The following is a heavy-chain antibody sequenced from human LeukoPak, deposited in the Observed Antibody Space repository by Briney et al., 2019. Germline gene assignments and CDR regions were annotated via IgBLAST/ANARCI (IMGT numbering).Heavy chain of an antibody. CDR2: ISYSGSS. Sequence: PSQTLSLTCTVSGGSISSGAYYWSWVRQHPGKGLEWIGYISYSGSSYYNPSLKSRLAISLDTSKNQFSLKLSSVTAADTAVYHCAYGSGSYSVYFDYWGQGTLITVSS. V-gene: IGHV4-31*03. J-gene: IGHJ4*02. CDR1: GGSISSGAYY. D-gene: IGHD3-10*01. CDR3: AYGSGSYSVYFDY.